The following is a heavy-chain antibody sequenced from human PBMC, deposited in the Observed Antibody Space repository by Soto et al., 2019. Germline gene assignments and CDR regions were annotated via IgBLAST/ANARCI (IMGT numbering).Heavy chain of an antibody. J-gene: IGHJ4*02. CDR1: GGSVSSGSYY. Sequence: PSETLSLTCTVSGGSVSSGSYYWTWILQSPGKGLEWMGYIISSGSTDYNPPLKSRVTISVDSSKNEFSLKLRSVTAADTAVYYCARQRIAAAQYYFDYWGQGMLVTVSS. CDR3: ARQRIAAAQYYFDY. D-gene: IGHD6-13*01. CDR2: IISSGST. V-gene: IGHV4-61*01.